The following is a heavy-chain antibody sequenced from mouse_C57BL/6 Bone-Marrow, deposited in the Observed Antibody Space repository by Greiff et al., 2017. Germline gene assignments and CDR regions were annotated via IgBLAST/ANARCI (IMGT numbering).Heavy chain of an antibody. CDR3: ARYDVDY. CDR1: GFTFSDYG. V-gene: IGHV5-17*01. J-gene: IGHJ4*01. CDR2: ISSGSSTI. D-gene: IGHD2-12*01. Sequence: EVKLVESGGGLVKPGGSLKLSCAASGFTFSDYGMHWVRQAPEKGLEWVAYISSGSSTIYYADTMKGRFTISRDNAKNTLFLQMTSLRSEDTAMYYCARYDVDYWGQGTSVTVSS.